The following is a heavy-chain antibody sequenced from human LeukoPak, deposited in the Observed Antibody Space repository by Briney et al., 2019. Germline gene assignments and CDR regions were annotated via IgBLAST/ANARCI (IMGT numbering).Heavy chain of an antibody. V-gene: IGHV3-7*03. J-gene: IGHJ1*01. Sequence: GGSLRLSCAGSGFPFTNCWMSWVRQAPAKGLEWVANINPDGTIKYYVGSAEGRFTISRDNAKNSLYLQMTSLGVEDTAIYYCAYGYAGHWSLGGQGTLVTVSS. CDR3: AYGYAGHWSL. CDR2: INPDGTIK. CDR1: GFPFTNCW. D-gene: IGHD2-8*01.